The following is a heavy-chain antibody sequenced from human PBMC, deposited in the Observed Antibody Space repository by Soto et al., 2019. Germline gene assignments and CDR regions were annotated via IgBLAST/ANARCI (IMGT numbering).Heavy chain of an antibody. CDR3: ARRGSGSYYDY. D-gene: IGHD1-26*01. J-gene: IGHJ4*02. Sequence: EVQLLESGGGVVQPGGSLRLSCAASGFTFSSYAMRWVRQAPVKGLEWVSAISGSGGSTYYEDSVKGRFTISRDNSKNTLYLQMNSLRAEDTAVYYCARRGSGSYYDYWGQGTLVTVSS. V-gene: IGHV3-23*01. CDR1: GFTFSSYA. CDR2: ISGSGGST.